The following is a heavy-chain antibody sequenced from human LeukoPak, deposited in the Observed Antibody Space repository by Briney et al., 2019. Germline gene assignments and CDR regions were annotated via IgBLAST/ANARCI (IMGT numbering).Heavy chain of an antibody. D-gene: IGHD4-17*01. J-gene: IGHJ6*02. CDR2: MNPNSGNT. Sequence: ASVKVSCKASGYTFTSYDINWVRQATGQGLEWMGWMNPNSGNTGYAQKFQGRVTMTRNTSISTAYMELSSLRSEVTAVYYCARGGRYETRDDYGDYGRLDYYYYGMDVWGQGTTVTVSS. CDR1: GYTFTSYD. V-gene: IGHV1-8*01. CDR3: ARGGRYETRDDYGDYGRLDYYYYGMDV.